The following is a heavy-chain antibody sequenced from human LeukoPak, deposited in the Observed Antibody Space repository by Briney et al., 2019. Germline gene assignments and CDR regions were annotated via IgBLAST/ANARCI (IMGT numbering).Heavy chain of an antibody. D-gene: IGHD6-19*01. CDR2: INPNSAGT. CDR1: GYTFTDYY. V-gene: IGHV1-2*02. Sequence: ASVKVSCKASGYTFTDYYIHWVRQAPGQGLEWMGWINPNSAGTNYAQNFQGRVTMTRDTSISTAYMELSRLRSDDTAVYYCARGPITVAAMEFDYWGQGTLVTVSS. CDR3: ARGPITVAAMEFDY. J-gene: IGHJ4*02.